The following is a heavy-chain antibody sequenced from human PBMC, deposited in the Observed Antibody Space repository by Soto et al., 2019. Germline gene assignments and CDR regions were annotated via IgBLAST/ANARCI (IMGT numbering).Heavy chain of an antibody. CDR1: GGSISTGYYW. CDR3: ARGPSGDKVDS. Sequence: SDTLSLTCTVSGGSISTGYYWWSWIRQSPDMGLEWIGHIYDGGRTYNNPSLESRVTMSVDTSKSQLSLTLSSVSAADTAVYYCARGPSGDKVDSWGQGTLVTVSS. D-gene: IGHD7-27*01. V-gene: IGHV4-30-4*02. CDR2: IYDGGRT. J-gene: IGHJ4*02.